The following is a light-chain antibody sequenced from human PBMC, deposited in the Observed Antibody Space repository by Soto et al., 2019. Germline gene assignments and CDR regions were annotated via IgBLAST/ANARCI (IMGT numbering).Light chain of an antibody. V-gene: IGKV3-20*01. J-gene: IGKJ5*01. CDR1: QSVSSN. Sequence: EIVMTQSPATLSVSPGERATLSCRASQSVSSNLAWYQQKPGQAPRLLIYGASSRATGIPDRFSGSGSGTDFTLTFSRLEPEDFAVYYCQQYGSSPQVTFGQGTRLEIK. CDR2: GAS. CDR3: QQYGSSPQVT.